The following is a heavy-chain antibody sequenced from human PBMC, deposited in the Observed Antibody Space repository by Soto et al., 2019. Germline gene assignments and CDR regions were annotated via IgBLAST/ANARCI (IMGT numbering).Heavy chain of an antibody. CDR2: ISYGETT. CDR1: GGSISSYY. V-gene: IGHV4-59*01. J-gene: IGHJ4*02. Sequence: QVQLQESGPGLVKPSETLSLTCTVSGGSISSYYWCWIRQPPGKGLEWIGYISYGETTNYNPSLQSRVTISGETSKNQFSLKLISVTAADTAVYYCARAEGYYFGYWGQGTLVTVSS. CDR3: ARAEGYYFGY.